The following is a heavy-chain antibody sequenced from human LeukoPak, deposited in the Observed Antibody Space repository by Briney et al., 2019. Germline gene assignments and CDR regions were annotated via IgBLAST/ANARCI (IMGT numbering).Heavy chain of an antibody. CDR1: GGSISSYY. CDR3: ARGRHYYDSSGFVFDY. D-gene: IGHD3-22*01. J-gene: IGHJ4*02. Sequence: SETLSLTCTVSGGSISSYYWSWIRQPAGKELEWIGRIYSSGGTNYNTSLKSRLTMSVDTSKNQFSLKLSSVTAADTAVYYCARGRHYYDSSGFVFDYWGQGTLVTVSS. V-gene: IGHV4-4*07. CDR2: IYSSGGT.